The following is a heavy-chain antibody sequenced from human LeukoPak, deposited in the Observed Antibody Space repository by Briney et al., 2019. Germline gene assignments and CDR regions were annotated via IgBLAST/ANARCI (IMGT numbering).Heavy chain of an antibody. V-gene: IGHV4-34*01. CDR1: GGPFSGYY. CDR2: INHSGST. CDR3: ARGKEL. D-gene: IGHD1-7*01. J-gene: IGHJ4*02. Sequence: KASETLSLTCAVYGGPFSGYYWSWIRQPPGKGLGWIGEINHSGSTNYNPSLKSRVTISVDTSKNQFSLKLSSVTAADTAVYYCARGKELWGRGTLVTVSS.